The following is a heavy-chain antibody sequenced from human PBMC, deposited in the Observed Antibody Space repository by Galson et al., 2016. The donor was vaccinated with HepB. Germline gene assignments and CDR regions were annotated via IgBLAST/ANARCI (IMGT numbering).Heavy chain of an antibody. CDR2: VYYSGST. V-gene: IGHV4-39*07. J-gene: IGHJ6*02. D-gene: IGHD6-6*01. Sequence: ETLSLTCTVSCWSVSSSSYYWGWIRQPPGKGLEWIGSVYYSGSTYYNPSLKSRGTISVDTSKNQFSLKLSSVTAADTAVYYCARCSRSSAYYYYGMDVWGQGTTVIVSS. CDR3: ARCSRSSAYYYYGMDV. CDR1: CWSVSSSSYY.